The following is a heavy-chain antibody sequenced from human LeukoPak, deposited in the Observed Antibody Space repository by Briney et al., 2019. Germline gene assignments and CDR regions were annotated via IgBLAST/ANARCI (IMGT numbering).Heavy chain of an antibody. J-gene: IGHJ4*02. V-gene: IGHV3-23*01. CDR2: ISGSAGGT. Sequence: GGSLRLSCAPSEFTLSSYAMSWVRQAPGTGLEWVSAISGSAGGTYYADSVKGRFTISRDNSKNTLYLLMHSLRAEDTAVYYCAKGAGHSGHDLSSYFDYWGQGILVTVSS. CDR3: AKGAGHSGHDLSSYFDY. CDR1: EFTLSSYA. D-gene: IGHD5-12*01.